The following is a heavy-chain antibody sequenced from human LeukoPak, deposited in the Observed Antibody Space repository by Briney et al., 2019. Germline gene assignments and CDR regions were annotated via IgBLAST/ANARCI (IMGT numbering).Heavy chain of an antibody. CDR3: AAGPDYYGSGSYYPYYYYYYMDV. CDR2: ISGSGGST. CDR1: GFTFSDYY. J-gene: IGHJ6*03. V-gene: IGHV3-23*01. Sequence: PGGSLRLSCAASGFTFSDYYMSWIRQAPGKGLEWVSAISGSGGSTYYADSVKGRFTISRDNSKNTLYLQMNSLRAEDTAVYYCAAGPDYYGSGSYYPYYYYYYMDVWGKGTTVTVSS. D-gene: IGHD3-10*01.